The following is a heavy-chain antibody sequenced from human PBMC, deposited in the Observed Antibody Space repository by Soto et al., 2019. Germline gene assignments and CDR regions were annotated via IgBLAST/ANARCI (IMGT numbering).Heavy chain of an antibody. CDR2: IYGSGGSGST. Sequence: SGTLSLTCAVSGDSITSGGYYWSWIRQHPGKGLEWLGYIYGSGGSGSTLYNPSLKSRITLSVDTSKTQFSLNLSSVTVADTAVYFCARRQAGYFSGLDYWGQGTQVTLPS. CDR3: ARRQAGYFSGLDY. J-gene: IGHJ4*02. V-gene: IGHV4-31*11. D-gene: IGHD2-2*03. CDR1: GDSITSGGYY.